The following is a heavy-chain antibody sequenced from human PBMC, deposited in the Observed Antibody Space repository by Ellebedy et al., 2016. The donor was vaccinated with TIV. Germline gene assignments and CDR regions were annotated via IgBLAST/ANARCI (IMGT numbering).Heavy chain of an antibody. CDR3: ARNPDYDSSGYLDY. CDR2: INSNSGDI. J-gene: IGHJ4*02. Sequence: GGSLRLSXVDSDFGFSSYTFNWVRQAPGKGLEWVASINSNSGDIHYEDSVKGRFTISRDNVKGTLYLQMNGLSVDDTAVYYCARNPDYDSSGYLDYWGQGTQVIVSS. D-gene: IGHD3-22*01. V-gene: IGHV3-21*01. CDR1: DFGFSSYT.